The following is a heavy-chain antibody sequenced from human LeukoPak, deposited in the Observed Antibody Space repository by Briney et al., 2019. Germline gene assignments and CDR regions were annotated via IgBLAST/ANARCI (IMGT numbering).Heavy chain of an antibody. CDR1: GFTFDDYA. CDR2: ISWNSGSI. Sequence: GGSLRLSCAASGFTFDDYAMHWVRQAPGKGLEWVSGISWNSGSIGYADSVKGRFTISRDNAKNSLYLQMNSLRAEDTALYYCAKGPIPRFGEFPGHWYFDLWGRGTLVTVSS. J-gene: IGHJ2*01. D-gene: IGHD3-10*01. V-gene: IGHV3-9*01. CDR3: AKGPIPRFGEFPGHWYFDL.